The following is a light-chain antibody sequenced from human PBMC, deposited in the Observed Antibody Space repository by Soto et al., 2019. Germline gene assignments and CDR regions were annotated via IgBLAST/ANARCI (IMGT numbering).Light chain of an antibody. CDR3: QQYNNYWT. Sequence: DIQMTQSPSTLSASVGDRVTNTWPASQSISSWLAWYQQKPGKAPKLLIYDASSLESGVPSRFSGSGYATEFTLTISSLQPDDFATYYCQQYNNYWTFGQGTKLDIK. J-gene: IGKJ1*01. CDR1: QSISSW. V-gene: IGKV1-5*01. CDR2: DAS.